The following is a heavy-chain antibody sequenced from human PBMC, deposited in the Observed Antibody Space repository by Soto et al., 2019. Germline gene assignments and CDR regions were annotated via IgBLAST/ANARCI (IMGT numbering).Heavy chain of an antibody. CDR3: ARDTGYYDSSDKNFFDY. Sequence: SETLSLTCTVSGGSITSGDYCWSWIRQPPGKGLEWIGYIYYRGSTSYNPSLKSRVTISVDTSKNQFFLKLSSVTAAGTAVYYCARDTGYYDSSDKNFFDYWGQGTLVTVSS. CDR1: GGSITSGDYC. J-gene: IGHJ4*02. D-gene: IGHD3-22*01. V-gene: IGHV4-30-4*01. CDR2: IYYRGST.